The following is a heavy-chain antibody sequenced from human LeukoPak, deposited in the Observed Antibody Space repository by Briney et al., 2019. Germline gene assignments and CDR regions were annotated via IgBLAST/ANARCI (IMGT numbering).Heavy chain of an antibody. CDR1: GGSISSYY. V-gene: IGHV4-59*06. CDR2: IYYSGST. CDR3: ARDVEMATIRGSDEYYFDY. Sequence: SETLSLTCTVSGGSISSYYWSWIRQHPGKGLEWIGYIYYSGSTYYNPSLKSRVTISVDTSKNQFSLKLSSVTAADTAVYYCARDVEMATIRGSDEYYFDYWGQGTLVTVSS. J-gene: IGHJ4*02. D-gene: IGHD5-12*01.